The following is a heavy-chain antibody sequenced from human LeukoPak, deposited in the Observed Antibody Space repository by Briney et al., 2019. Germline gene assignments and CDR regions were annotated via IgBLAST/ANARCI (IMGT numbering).Heavy chain of an antibody. V-gene: IGHV1-69*04. CDR1: GGTFSSYA. CDR2: IIPILGIA. J-gene: IGHJ4*02. CDR3: ATGTYYDFWSGYYFNY. Sequence: SVKVSCKASGGTFSSYAISWVRQAPGQGLDWMGRIIPILGIANYAQKFQGRVTITADKSTSTAYMELSSLRSEDTAVYYCATGTYYDFWSGYYFNYWGQGTLVTVSS. D-gene: IGHD3-3*01.